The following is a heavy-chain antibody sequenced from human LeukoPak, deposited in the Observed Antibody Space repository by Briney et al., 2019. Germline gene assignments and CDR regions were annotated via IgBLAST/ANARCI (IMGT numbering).Heavy chain of an antibody. J-gene: IGHJ4*02. CDR2: IYYSGST. V-gene: IGHV4-59*01. CDR3: ARDSTTGLLGY. D-gene: IGHD1-1*01. Sequence: SETLSLTCTVSGGSISNYYWSWIRQPPGKGLEWIGYIYYSGSTNYNPSLKSRLTISVDTSKNQSSLKLSSVTAADTAVYYCARDSTTGLLGYWGQGTLVTVSS. CDR1: GGSISNYY.